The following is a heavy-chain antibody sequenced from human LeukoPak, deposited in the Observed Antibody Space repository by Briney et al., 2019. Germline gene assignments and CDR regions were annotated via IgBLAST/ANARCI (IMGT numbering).Heavy chain of an antibody. V-gene: IGHV3-49*04. CDR2: TRSKVYGGTT. CDR1: GLSFSDSA. J-gene: IGHJ4*02. Sequence: PGRYLRLSCTFSGLSFSDSAVTWVRQAPGKGLEWIGCTRSKVYGGTTEYAASVKGRITISRDESKSIAYLQMDSLTTEDTAVYFCARGERDFDYWGQGTLVTVSS. CDR3: ARGERDFDY.